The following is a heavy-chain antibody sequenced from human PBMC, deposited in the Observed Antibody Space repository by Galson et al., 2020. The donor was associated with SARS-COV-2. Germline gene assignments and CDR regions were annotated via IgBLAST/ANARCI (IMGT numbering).Heavy chain of an antibody. J-gene: IGHJ4*02. CDR1: GFTFSSYA. Sequence: GGSLRLSCAASGFTFSSYAMSWVRQAPGKGLEWVSAIRGSGSSTYYADSVKGRFTISRDNSKNTLYLQMNSLRAEDTAVYYCAKVGGGYSGDDTYVDYWGQGTLVTVSS. CDR3: AKVGGGYSGDDTYVDY. D-gene: IGHD5-12*01. V-gene: IGHV3-23*01. CDR2: IRGSGSST.